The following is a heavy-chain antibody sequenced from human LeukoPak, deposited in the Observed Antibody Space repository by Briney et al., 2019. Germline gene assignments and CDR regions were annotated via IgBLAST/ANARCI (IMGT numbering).Heavy chain of an antibody. D-gene: IGHD3-10*01. Sequence: ASVRVSCKASGYTFTSYGISWVRQAPGQGLEWMGWISAYNGNTNYAQKLQGRVTMTTDTSTSTAYMELRSLRSDDTAVYYCARYGSGSHYKDPFDYWGQGTLVTVSS. J-gene: IGHJ4*02. V-gene: IGHV1-18*01. CDR2: ISAYNGNT. CDR1: GYTFTSYG. CDR3: ARYGSGSHYKDPFDY.